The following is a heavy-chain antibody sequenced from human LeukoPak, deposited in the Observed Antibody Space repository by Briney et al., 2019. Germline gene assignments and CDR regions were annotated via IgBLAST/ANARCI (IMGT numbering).Heavy chain of an antibody. Sequence: SETLSLTCTVSGGSIGSSSYYWGWIRQPPGKGLEWIGSIYYSGSTYYNPSLKSRVTISVDTSKNQFSLKLSSVTAADTAGYYCARLTASGIAARPMGFDYWGQGTLVTVSS. D-gene: IGHD6-6*01. CDR3: ARLTASGIAARPMGFDY. CDR2: IYYSGST. V-gene: IGHV4-39*01. CDR1: GGSIGSSSYY. J-gene: IGHJ4*02.